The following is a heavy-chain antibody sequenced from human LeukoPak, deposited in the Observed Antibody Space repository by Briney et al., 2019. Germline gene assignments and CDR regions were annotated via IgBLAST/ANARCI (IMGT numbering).Heavy chain of an antibody. CDR2: IYYSGST. CDR1: GVSISSYY. D-gene: IGHD3-16*02. Sequence: PSETLSLTCTVSGVSISSYYWSWIRQPPGKGREWIRYIYYSGSTNYNPSLKSRVTISVDTSKNQFSLKLSSVTAADTAVYYCARGRHVWGSYHLLDYRRQETLVTVYS. V-gene: IGHV4-59*01. J-gene: IGHJ4*01. CDR3: ARGRHVWGSYHLLDY.